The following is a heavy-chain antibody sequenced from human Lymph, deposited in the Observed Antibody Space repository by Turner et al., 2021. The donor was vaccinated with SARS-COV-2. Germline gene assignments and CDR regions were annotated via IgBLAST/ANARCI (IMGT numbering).Heavy chain of an antibody. J-gene: IGHJ6*02. V-gene: IGHV4-59*08. CDR3: ARHQGSTSGYDHGMNV. CDR1: GGSISSTS. Sequence: QVQLQESCPGLVRPSETLSLTCTVSGGSISSTSWSWIRQSPGRGLEWIGYFYKIGSIDYNPTLRSRVTISVDTSKNQLSLNLISVTAADTAVYYCARHQGSTSGYDHGMNVWGQGTAVIVSS. D-gene: IGHD1-1*01. CDR2: FYKIGSI.